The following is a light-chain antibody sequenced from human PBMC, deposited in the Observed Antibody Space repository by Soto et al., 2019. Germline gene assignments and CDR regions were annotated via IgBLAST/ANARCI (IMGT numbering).Light chain of an antibody. CDR2: EVT. V-gene: IGLV2-14*01. CDR3: FSFTSHSSHYV. J-gene: IGLJ1*01. Sequence: QSALTQPGSVSGSPGQSITICCTGTISDVGGHGYVSWYQQHPGKAPKLMIYEVTYRPSGVSDRFSGSKSGNTASLTISGLQAEDEADYYCFSFTSHSSHYVFGTGTKLTVL. CDR1: ISDVGGHGY.